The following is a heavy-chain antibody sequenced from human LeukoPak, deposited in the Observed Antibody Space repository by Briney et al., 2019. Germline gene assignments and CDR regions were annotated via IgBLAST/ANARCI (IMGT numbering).Heavy chain of an antibody. V-gene: IGHV4-59*01. D-gene: IGHD1-26*01. CDR3: AREEDGGTYY. CDR2: IYHSGST. Sequence: PSETLSLTXTVSGDSISGYYWSWIRQPPGEGLQWIGYIYHSGSTNYNPSLKSRVSMSVDRSENQFSLNLGSVTAADTAVYYCAREEDGGTYYWGQGTLVTVSS. J-gene: IGHJ4*02. CDR1: GDSISGYY.